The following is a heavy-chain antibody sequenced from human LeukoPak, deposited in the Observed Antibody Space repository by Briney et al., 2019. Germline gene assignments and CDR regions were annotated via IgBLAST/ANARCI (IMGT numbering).Heavy chain of an antibody. CDR1: GGSISSSSYY. CDR3: ASVEQQLVLH. V-gene: IGHV4-39*01. Sequence: SETLSLTCTVSGGSISSSSYYWGWIRQPPGKGLEWIGSIYYSGSTYYNPSLKSRVTISVDTSKNQFSLKLSSVTAADTAVYYCASVEQQLVLHWSQGTLVTVSS. J-gene: IGHJ4*02. D-gene: IGHD6-13*01. CDR2: IYYSGST.